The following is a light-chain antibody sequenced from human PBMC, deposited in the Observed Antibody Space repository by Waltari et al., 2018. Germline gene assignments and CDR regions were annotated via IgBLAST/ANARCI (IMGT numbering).Light chain of an antibody. CDR1: QSFYNY. CDR2: DTS. Sequence: ESVLTQAPDTLSLSAGERATLSCRASQSFYNYLVWYQQKPGQPPRLLIYDTSNRATGIPAGFSASGSGPDFTLTIGSLGPEDFPLYSCQQRSAWPGTFGQGTKLDIK. CDR3: QQRSAWPGT. V-gene: IGKV3-11*01. J-gene: IGKJ2*02.